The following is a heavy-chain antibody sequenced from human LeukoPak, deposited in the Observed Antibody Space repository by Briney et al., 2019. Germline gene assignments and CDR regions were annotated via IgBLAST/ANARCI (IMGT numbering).Heavy chain of an antibody. V-gene: IGHV4-59*08. CDR3: ARFTDGYGLDY. J-gene: IGHJ4*02. CDR1: GGSISSYY. CDR2: IYYSGST. Sequence: SETLSLTCTVSGGSISSYYWSWIRQPPGKGLEWIGYIYYSGSTNYNPSLKSRVTISVDTSKNQFSLKLSSVTAADTAVYYCARFTDGYGLDYWGQGTLATVSS. D-gene: IGHD5-24*01.